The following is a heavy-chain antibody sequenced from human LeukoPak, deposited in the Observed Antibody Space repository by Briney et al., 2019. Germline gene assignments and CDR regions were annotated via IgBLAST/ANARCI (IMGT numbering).Heavy chain of an antibody. J-gene: IGHJ4*02. V-gene: IGHV3-21*01. CDR1: GFTFSSYS. CDR2: ISSSSSYI. Sequence: GGFLRLSCAASGFTFSSYSMNWVRQAPGKGLEWVSSISSSSSYIYYADSVKGRFTISRDNAKNSLYLQMNSLRAEDTAVYYCARVKDGSDVFDYWGQGTLVTVSS. CDR3: ARVKDGSDVFDY. D-gene: IGHD5-24*01.